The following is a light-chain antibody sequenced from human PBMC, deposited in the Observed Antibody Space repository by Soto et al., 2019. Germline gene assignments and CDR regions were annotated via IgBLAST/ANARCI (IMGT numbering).Light chain of an antibody. CDR2: GAS. Sequence: EIVMTQSPATLSVSLGERATLSCRASLSMSTPLAWYQKKPGQAPRLLIYGASTRATGIPARFSGSGSGTGFTLTISSLQSEDFAVYYCQQYHNWPPITFGQGTRLEIK. CDR1: LSMSTP. CDR3: QQYHNWPPIT. V-gene: IGKV3D-15*01. J-gene: IGKJ5*01.